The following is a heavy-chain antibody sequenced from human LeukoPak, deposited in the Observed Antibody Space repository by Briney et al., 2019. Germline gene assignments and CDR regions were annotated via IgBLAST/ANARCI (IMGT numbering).Heavy chain of an antibody. V-gene: IGHV3-21*01. Sequence: GGSLRLSCAASGFTFSSYSMNWVRQASGKGLEWVSSISSSSSYIYYADSVKGRFTISRDNAKNSLYLQMNSLRAEDTAVYYCARTMRDYGYYFDYWGQGTLVTVSS. J-gene: IGHJ4*02. D-gene: IGHD4-17*01. CDR1: GFTFSSYS. CDR3: ARTMRDYGYYFDY. CDR2: ISSSSSYI.